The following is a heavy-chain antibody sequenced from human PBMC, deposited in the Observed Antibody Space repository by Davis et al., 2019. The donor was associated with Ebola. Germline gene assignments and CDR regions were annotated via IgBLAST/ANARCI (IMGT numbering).Heavy chain of an antibody. Sequence: ASVKVSCKASGYTFNSYGLSWVRQAPGQGLEWLGWISTYTGNAHYAQKVQGRITVTAETSTSTAYMELRSLRSDDTAVYYCTRGIARRRSGSWFDPWGQGTPVTVSS. CDR1: GYTFNSYG. J-gene: IGHJ5*02. CDR3: TRGIARRRSGSWFDP. V-gene: IGHV1-18*01. CDR2: ISTYTGNA. D-gene: IGHD2-15*01.